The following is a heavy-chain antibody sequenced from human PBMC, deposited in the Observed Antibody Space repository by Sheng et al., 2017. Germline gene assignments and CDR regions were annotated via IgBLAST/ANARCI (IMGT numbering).Heavy chain of an antibody. V-gene: IGHV3-11*05. CDR2: ISSSSSYT. J-gene: IGHJ4*02. Sequence: QVQLVESGGGLVKPGGSLRLSCAASGFTFSDYYMSWIRQAPGKGLEWVSYISSSSSYTNYADSVKGRFTISRDNAKNSLYLQMNSLRAEDTAVYYCARGALNYDEEYFDYWGQGTLVTVSS. CDR3: ARGALNYDEEYFDY. D-gene: IGHD4-4*01. CDR1: GFTFSDYY.